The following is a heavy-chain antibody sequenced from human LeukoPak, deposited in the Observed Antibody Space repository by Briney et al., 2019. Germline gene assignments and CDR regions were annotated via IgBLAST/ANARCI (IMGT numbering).Heavy chain of an antibody. CDR3: ARLMYYDFWSGYNYAFDI. CDR2: INPSSGGT. D-gene: IGHD3-3*01. Sequence: ASVKASCKASGYTFTGYDMNWVRQSPRHGLEWMGWINPSSGGTNYAQKLQRRVTMTRDTSISTTYMELSRLRSDDTAVYYCARLMYYDFWSGYNYAFDIWGQGTMVTV. J-gene: IGHJ3*02. CDR1: GYTFTGYD. V-gene: IGHV1-2*02.